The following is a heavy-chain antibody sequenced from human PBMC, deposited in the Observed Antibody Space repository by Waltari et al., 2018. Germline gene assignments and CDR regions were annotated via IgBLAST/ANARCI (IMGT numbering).Heavy chain of an antibody. V-gene: IGHV3-7*01. CDR3: ARDLFYYDYGMDV. CDR1: GFILNSFC. Sequence: EVQLVESGGGLVQPGGSLRLSCAASGFILNSFCMRWVRQAPGKGLEWVANIKQDGSEKYYVDSVKGRFTISRDNAKNSLYLQMNSLRAEDTAVYYCARDLFYYDYGMDVWGQGTTVTVSS. J-gene: IGHJ6*02. CDR2: IKQDGSEK.